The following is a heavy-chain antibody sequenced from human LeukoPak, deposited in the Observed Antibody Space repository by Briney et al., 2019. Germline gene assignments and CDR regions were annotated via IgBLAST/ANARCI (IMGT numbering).Heavy chain of an antibody. D-gene: IGHD3-3*01. J-gene: IGHJ4*02. V-gene: IGHV4-4*07. CDR3: ARDDDFWSGHYSDY. Sequence: PSEPLSLTCTVSGGSISGYYWSWIRQPAGKGLEWIGRIYTSGSTNYNPSLKSRVTMSVDTSKNQFSLKLSCVTAADTAVYYCARDDDFWSGHYSDYCGQGTLVTVSS. CDR1: GGSISGYY. CDR2: IYTSGST.